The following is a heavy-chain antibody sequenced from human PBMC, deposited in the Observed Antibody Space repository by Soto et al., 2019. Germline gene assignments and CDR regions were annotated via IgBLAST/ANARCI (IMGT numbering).Heavy chain of an antibody. D-gene: IGHD3-22*01. J-gene: IGHJ4*02. V-gene: IGHV4-59*01. CDR1: GGSMSPYY. Sequence: PSETLSLTCTVSGGSMSPYYWSWIRQPPGKGLGWIGYIYYTGSTSYNPSLKGRVTISVDTSKTQFSLKLSSVTAADTALYYCARSFYESSGYYPLWGQGTLVTVSS. CDR2: IYYTGST. CDR3: ARSFYESSGYYPL.